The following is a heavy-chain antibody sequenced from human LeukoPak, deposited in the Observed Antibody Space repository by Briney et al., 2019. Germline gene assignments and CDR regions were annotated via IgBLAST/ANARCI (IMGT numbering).Heavy chain of an antibody. CDR1: GESFVGRH. CDR3: ARGRANWDYDFDY. CDR2: ASHAGIT. V-gene: IGHV4-34*01. J-gene: IGHJ4*02. D-gene: IGHD1-7*01. Sequence: PSETLSLTCAMFGESFVGRHWSWIRQSPGKGLEWLGEASHAGITNYNPSLKSRVSISVDTSKDQFSLTLTSVTAADTAVYYCARGRANWDYDFDYWGQGTPVTVS.